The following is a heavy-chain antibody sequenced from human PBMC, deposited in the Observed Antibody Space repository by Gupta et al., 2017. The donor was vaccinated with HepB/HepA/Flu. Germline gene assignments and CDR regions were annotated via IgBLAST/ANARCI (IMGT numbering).Heavy chain of an antibody. J-gene: IGHJ4*02. V-gene: IGHV1-46*01. Sequence: QVQLVQSGAEVKKPGASVKVSCKASGYTFSSYYMHWVRQAPGQGLEWMGIINPSGGSTSYAQKFQGRVTMTRDTSTSTVYMELSSLRSEDTAVYYCARDSSTFDFWSGPPDYWGQGTLVTVSS. CDR1: GYTFSSYY. CDR3: ARDSSTFDFWSGPPDY. CDR2: INPSGGST. D-gene: IGHD3-3*01.